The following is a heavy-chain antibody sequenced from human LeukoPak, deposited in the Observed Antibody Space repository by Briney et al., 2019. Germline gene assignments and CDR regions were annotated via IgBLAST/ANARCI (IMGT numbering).Heavy chain of an antibody. CDR3: ARDMGSGSYDY. CDR2: ISSSSSYI. CDR1: GFTFSSYA. Sequence: TGGSLRLSCAASGFTFSSYAMSWVRQAPGKGLEWVSSISSSSSYIYYADSVKGRFTISRDNAKNSLYLQMNSLRAEDTAVYYCARDMGSGSYDYWGQGTLVTVSS. D-gene: IGHD1-26*01. J-gene: IGHJ4*02. V-gene: IGHV3-21*01.